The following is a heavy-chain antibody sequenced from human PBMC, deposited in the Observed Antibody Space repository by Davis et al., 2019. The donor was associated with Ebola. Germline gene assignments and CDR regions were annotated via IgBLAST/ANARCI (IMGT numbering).Heavy chain of an antibody. V-gene: IGHV3-30-3*01. J-gene: IGHJ5*02. Sequence: GESLKISCAASGFTFSAYAMHWVRQAPGKGLEWVALISFDGRDKYEDSVKGRFTISRDNAKKSLYLQMNSLRVEDTAIYYCTRDRAYKCFDLWGQGTLVTVSS. CDR1: GFTFSAYA. CDR2: ISFDGRDK. CDR3: TRDRAYKCFDL.